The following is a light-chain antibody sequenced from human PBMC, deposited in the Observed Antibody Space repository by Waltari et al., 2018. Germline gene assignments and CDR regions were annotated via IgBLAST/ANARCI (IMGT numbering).Light chain of an antibody. J-gene: IGKJ5*01. CDR3: HQSSGFPIT. Sequence: ETVLTQSPDFPSVTPQEKVTNTCRASQSIGSSLHWYQQKPDQSPKLLIKFASQSISGVPSRFSGSGSGTDFTLTINSLEAEDAAAYYCHQSSGFPITFGQGTRLEIK. CDR2: FAS. V-gene: IGKV6D-21*02. CDR1: QSIGSS.